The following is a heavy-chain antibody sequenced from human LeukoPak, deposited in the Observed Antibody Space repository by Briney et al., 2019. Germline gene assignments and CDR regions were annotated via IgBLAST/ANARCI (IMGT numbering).Heavy chain of an antibody. V-gene: IGHV1-46*02. D-gene: IGHD6-19*01. CDR3: ARQGTYSSAIGMGY. J-gene: IGHJ4*02. CDR1: GYTFNNHY. Sequence: ASVKVSCKASGYTFNNHYMYWVRQAPGQGLEWMGVINPSGGSTSYAQKFQGRVTMTRDTPTRIVYMEVNSLRSEDTAVYYCARQGTYSSAIGMGYWGQGTLVTVSS. CDR2: INPSGGST.